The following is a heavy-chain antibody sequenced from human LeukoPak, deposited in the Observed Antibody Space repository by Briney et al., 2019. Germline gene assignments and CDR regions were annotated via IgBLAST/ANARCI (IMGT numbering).Heavy chain of an antibody. Sequence: SETLSLTCTVSGGSISSGGYYWSWIRQPPGKGLEWIGEISDSGSTNDNPSLKSRVIISIDMSKNQFSLNLSSVTAADTAVYYCARGLRRVAAIDYWGQGTLVTVSS. D-gene: IGHD2-15*01. CDR1: GGSISSGGYY. CDR3: ARGLRRVAAIDY. CDR2: ISDSGST. J-gene: IGHJ4*02. V-gene: IGHV4-39*07.